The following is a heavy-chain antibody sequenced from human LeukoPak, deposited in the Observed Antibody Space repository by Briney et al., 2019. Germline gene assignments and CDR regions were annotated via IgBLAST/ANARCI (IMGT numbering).Heavy chain of an antibody. J-gene: IGHJ4*02. D-gene: IGHD2-2*01. CDR2: IIPIFGTA. CDR1: GGTFSSYA. V-gene: IGHV1-69*13. Sequence: GASVKVSCKASGGTFSSYAISWVRQAPGQGLEWMGGIIPIFGTANYAQKFQGRVTITADESTSTAYMELSSLRSEDTAVYYCARGGGGYCSSTSCYLDYWGQGTLVTVSS. CDR3: ARGGGGYCSSTSCYLDY.